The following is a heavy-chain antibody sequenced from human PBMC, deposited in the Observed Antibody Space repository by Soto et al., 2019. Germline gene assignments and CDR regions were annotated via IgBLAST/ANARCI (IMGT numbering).Heavy chain of an antibody. Sequence: SETLSLTCAVYGGSFSGYYWSWIRQPPGKGLEWIGEINHSGSTNYNPSLKSRVTISVDTSKNQFSLKLSSVTAADTAVYYCARHRTGYSSSWLDYWGQGTLVTVS. V-gene: IGHV4-34*01. CDR2: INHSGST. D-gene: IGHD6-13*01. J-gene: IGHJ4*02. CDR3: ARHRTGYSSSWLDY. CDR1: GGSFSGYY.